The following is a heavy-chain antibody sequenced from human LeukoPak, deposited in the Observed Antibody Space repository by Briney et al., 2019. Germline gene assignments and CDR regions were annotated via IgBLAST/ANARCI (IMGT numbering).Heavy chain of an antibody. J-gene: IGHJ3*02. Sequence: SETLSLTCAVYGGSFSGYYWSWIRQPPGKGLEWIGEINHSGSTNYNPPLKSRVTISVDTSKNQFSLKLSSVTAADTAVYYCAGGESPSQADAFDIWGQGTMVTVSS. CDR3: AGGESPSQADAFDI. V-gene: IGHV4-34*01. CDR2: INHSGST. CDR1: GGSFSGYY.